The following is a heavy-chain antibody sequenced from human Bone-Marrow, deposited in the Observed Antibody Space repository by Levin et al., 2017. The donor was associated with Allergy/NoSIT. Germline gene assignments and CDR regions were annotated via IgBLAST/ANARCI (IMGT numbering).Heavy chain of an antibody. CDR1: GFSFSNYA. D-gene: IGHD5-18*01. V-gene: IGHV3-64D*08. CDR3: VRRAYSYRTFAS. J-gene: IGHJ4*02. CDR2: ISGNAATT. Sequence: GESLKISCSASGFSFSNYAMHWVRKAPGKGLDYVSAISGNAATTFYTDSVKGRFTISRDNSNNTLYLQMSSLTTEDTAVYYCVRRAYSYRTFASWGQGGLVTVSS.